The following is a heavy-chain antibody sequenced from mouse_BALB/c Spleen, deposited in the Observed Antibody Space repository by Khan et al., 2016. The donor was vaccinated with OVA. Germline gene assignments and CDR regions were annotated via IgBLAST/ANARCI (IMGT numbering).Heavy chain of an antibody. D-gene: IGHD1-1*01. J-gene: IGHJ2*01. V-gene: IGHV1-20*02. CDR2: INPHIGET. CDR1: GYSFTGYF. CDR3: TRIYRSDFDY. Sequence: EQLKQSGPELVRPGASVKISCKASGYSFTGYFMNWVMQSHGKSLEWIGRINPHIGETFYNQRFKDKATLTVDESSSTAHMELRSLASEDSAVYYCTRIYRSDFDYWGQGTTLTVSS.